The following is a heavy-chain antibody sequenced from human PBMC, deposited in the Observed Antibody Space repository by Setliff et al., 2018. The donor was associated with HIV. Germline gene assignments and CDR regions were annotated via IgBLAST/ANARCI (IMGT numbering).Heavy chain of an antibody. CDR2: INYSGDT. CDR3: VRQHGDYAFGS. D-gene: IGHD4-17*01. Sequence: SETLSLTCAVYGGSFPAYYWSLIRQPPGKGLEWIGEINYSGDTTYNPSLKSRVSLFIDTSKKQFSLKVASVTAADTAVYYCVRQHGDYAFGSWGQGTLVTVSS. J-gene: IGHJ5*01. CDR1: GGSFPAYY. V-gene: IGHV4-34*01.